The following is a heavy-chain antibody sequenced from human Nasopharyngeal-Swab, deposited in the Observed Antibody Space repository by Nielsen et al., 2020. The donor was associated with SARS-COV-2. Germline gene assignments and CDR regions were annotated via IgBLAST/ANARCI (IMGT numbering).Heavy chain of an antibody. J-gene: IGHJ3*02. D-gene: IGHD2-15*01. CDR2: IDTTGDT. CDR1: GFTFSSFE. CDR3: ARGDGIYCGGGNCYAVDPFEI. V-gene: IGHV3-13*01. Sequence: GESLKISCAASGFTFSSFEMHWVRRVSGKGLEWVSAIDTTGDTYYPDSVKGRFTISRENAKNSLFLQINSLRVEDTAMYYCARGDGIYCGGGNCYAVDPFEIWGQGTMVTVSS.